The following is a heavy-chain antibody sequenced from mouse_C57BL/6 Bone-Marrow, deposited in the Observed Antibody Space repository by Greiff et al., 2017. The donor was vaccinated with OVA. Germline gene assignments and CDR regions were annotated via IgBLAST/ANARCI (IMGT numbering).Heavy chain of an antibody. V-gene: IGHV1-42*01. D-gene: IGHD1-1*01. CDR3: ARRGSYYYGSSSFAY. CDR2: INPSTGGT. CDR1: GYSFTGYY. J-gene: IGHJ3*01. Sequence: VQLKQSGPELVKPGASVKISCTASGYSFTGYYMNWVKQSPEKSLEWIGEINPSTGGTTYNQKFKAKATLTVDKSSSTAYMQLKSLTSEDSAVYYGARRGSYYYGSSSFAYWGQGTLVTVSA.